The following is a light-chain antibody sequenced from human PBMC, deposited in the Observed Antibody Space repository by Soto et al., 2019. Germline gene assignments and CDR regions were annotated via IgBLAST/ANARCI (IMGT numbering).Light chain of an antibody. CDR3: QHSYTAPCT. J-gene: IGKJ2*02. CDR1: QSISNS. CDR2: AAS. Sequence: DIQMTQSPPSLSASVGDRVTITCRASQSISNSLNWYQQKPGKAPKVLISAASSLQRGVPSRFSGSGSGTDFTLTISSVQPEDFATYFCQHSYTAPCTFGQGSKLEIK. V-gene: IGKV1-39*01.